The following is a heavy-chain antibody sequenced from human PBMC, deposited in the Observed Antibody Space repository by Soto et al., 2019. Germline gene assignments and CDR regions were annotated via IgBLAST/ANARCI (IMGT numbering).Heavy chain of an antibody. Sequence: PXATLSLTFTVSGGSISSYYWSWIRQAPGEGLEWIGYIYNSGSSNYNPSLKSRVNITLDTPKNQFSLKLSSVTAADTAVYYCARTGGSYSSGYYFFVMDVSGPGATVTV. CDR3: ARTGGSYSSGYYFFVMDV. J-gene: IGHJ6*02. CDR2: IYNSGSS. CDR1: GGSISSYY. D-gene: IGHD5-18*01. V-gene: IGHV4-59*01.